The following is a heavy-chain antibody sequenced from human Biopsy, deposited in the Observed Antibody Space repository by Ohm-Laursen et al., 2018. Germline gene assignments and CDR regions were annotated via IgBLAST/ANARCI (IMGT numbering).Heavy chain of an antibody. Sequence: SDTLSLTCTVSGGSISSYYWTWIRQPPGKGLEWIGTIRNTYFRTSLKSRVTMSVDTSKNQFSLKLSSVTAADTGAYYCAQTRNDYGGFYFDYWGRGTLVTVSS. CDR2: IRNT. CDR3: AQTRNDYGGFYFDY. CDR1: GGSISSYY. V-gene: IGHV4-59*04. D-gene: IGHD4/OR15-4a*01. J-gene: IGHJ4*02.